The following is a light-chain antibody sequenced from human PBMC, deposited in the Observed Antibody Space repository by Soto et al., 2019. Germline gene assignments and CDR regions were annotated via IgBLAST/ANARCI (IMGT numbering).Light chain of an antibody. Sequence: QSALTQPASVSGSPGQSITIACTGSSSDVGGYNYVSWYQQHPGKAPKLMIYEVSNRPSGVSNRFSGSTSGNTDSLTISGLQAEDEADYYCSSYTSSSTLYVFGTGTKVTVL. J-gene: IGLJ1*01. CDR3: SSYTSSSTLYV. CDR2: EVS. CDR1: SSDVGGYNY. V-gene: IGLV2-14*01.